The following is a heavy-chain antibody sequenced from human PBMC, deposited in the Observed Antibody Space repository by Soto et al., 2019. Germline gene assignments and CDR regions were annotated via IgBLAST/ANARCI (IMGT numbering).Heavy chain of an antibody. CDR2: FDPEDGET. V-gene: IGHV1-24*01. CDR1: GYTLTELS. CDR3: ATDRATSPTYYYDSSGHEYFQH. Sequence: ASVKVSCKVSGYTLTELSVHWVRQAPGKGLEWMGGFDPEDGETIYAQKFQGRVTMTEDTSTDTAYMELSSLRSEDTAVYYCATDRATSPTYYYDSSGHEYFQHWGQGTLVTVSS. D-gene: IGHD3-22*01. J-gene: IGHJ1*01.